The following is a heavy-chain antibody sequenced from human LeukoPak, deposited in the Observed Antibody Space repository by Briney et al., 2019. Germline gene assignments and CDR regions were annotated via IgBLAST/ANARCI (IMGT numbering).Heavy chain of an antibody. CDR3: GGEPRSMAY. Sequence: GGSLRLSCAASGFTFSDYYMSWIRQAPGKGLEWVSYISSSGSTIYYADSVKGRFTIPRDNAKNSLFLQVNSLRVEDTAVYYCGGEPRSMAYWGQGTLVTVSS. D-gene: IGHD2-21*01. J-gene: IGHJ4*02. V-gene: IGHV3-11*04. CDR2: ISSSGSTI. CDR1: GFTFSDYY.